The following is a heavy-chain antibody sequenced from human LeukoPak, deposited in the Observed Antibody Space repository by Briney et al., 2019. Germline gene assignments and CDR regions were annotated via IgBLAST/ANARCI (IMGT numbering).Heavy chain of an antibody. D-gene: IGHD3-9*01. J-gene: IGHJ4*02. V-gene: IGHV3-30*02. CDR3: ANGPQYNILTGYYKVRSHLDY. CDR1: GFTFSSYW. Sequence: GGSLRLSCAASGFTFSSYWMSWVRQAPGKGLEWVAFIRYDGTNKHFADSVKGRFTISRDNSKNTLYLQMNSLRAEDTAVYYCANGPQYNILTGYYKVRSHLDYWGQGTLVTVSS. CDR2: IRYDGTNK.